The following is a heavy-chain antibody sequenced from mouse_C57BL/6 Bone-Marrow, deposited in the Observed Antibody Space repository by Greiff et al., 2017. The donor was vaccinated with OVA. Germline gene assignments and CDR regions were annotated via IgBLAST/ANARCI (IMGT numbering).Heavy chain of an antibody. V-gene: IGHV1-76*01. CDR1: GYTFTDYY. J-gene: IGHJ4*01. CDR3: ARFSLGYAMDY. Sequence: VQLQQSGAELVRPGASVKLSCKASGYTFTDYYINWVKQRPGQGLEWIARIYPGSGNTYYNEKFKGKATLTAEKSSSTAYMQLSSLTSEDSAVYFWARFSLGYAMDYWGQGTSVTVSS. CDR2: IYPGSGNT. D-gene: IGHD3-3*01.